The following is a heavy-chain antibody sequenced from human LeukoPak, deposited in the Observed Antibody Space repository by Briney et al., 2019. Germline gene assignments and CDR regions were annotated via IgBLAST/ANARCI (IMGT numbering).Heavy chain of an antibody. V-gene: IGHV4-4*07. D-gene: IGHD1-14*01. J-gene: IGHJ4*02. CDR2: VYNSGTT. Sequence: SETLSLTCTVSGGSISSYFWNWIRQPAGKGLEWIGRVYNSGTTNYNPSLKSRVTMSVDTSKNQFSLKLSSVTAADTAVYFCARQSPWYVTDYWGQGTLVTVSS. CDR3: ARQSPWYVTDY. CDR1: GGSISSYF.